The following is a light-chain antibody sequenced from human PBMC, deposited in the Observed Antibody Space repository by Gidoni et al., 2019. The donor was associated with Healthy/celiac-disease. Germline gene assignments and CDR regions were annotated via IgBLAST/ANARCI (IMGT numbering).Light chain of an antibody. V-gene: IGKV1-39*01. Sequence: DIQMTQSPSSLSASVGDRVTITCRASQSISSYLNWYQQKPGKAPKLLIYAASSLQSGVPSMFSGSGSGTDFTLTISSLQPEDFATYYCQQSYSTPIGFGQGTKVEIK. J-gene: IGKJ1*01. CDR1: QSISSY. CDR2: AAS. CDR3: QQSYSTPIG.